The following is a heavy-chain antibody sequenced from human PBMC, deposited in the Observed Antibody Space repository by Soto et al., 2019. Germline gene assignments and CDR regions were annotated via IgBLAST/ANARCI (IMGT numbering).Heavy chain of an antibody. CDR2: IYHSGST. CDR1: GGSISSGGYS. Sequence: SETLSLTCAVSGGSISSGGYSWSWIRQPPGKGLEWIGYIYHSGSTYYNPSLKSRVTISVDRSKNQFSLKLSSVTAADTAVYYCARGDYYGHWFDPWGQGTLVTVSS. CDR3: ARGDYYGHWFDP. V-gene: IGHV4-30-2*01. J-gene: IGHJ5*02. D-gene: IGHD3-10*01.